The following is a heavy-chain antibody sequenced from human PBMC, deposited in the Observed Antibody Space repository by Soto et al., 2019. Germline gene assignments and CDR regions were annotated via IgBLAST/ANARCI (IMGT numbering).Heavy chain of an antibody. J-gene: IGHJ4*02. V-gene: IGHV5-51*01. Sequence: WESLKISCKASGYSFTTYWIGWVRQMPGKGLEWMGIIYPGDSDTRFSPSFQGQVTISVDKSIHTAYLQWSSLKASHSAMYYCARQAYQFDSYSLGYWGQGNLVTVSS. D-gene: IGHD2-21*01. CDR1: GYSFTTYW. CDR2: IYPGDSDT. CDR3: ARQAYQFDSYSLGY.